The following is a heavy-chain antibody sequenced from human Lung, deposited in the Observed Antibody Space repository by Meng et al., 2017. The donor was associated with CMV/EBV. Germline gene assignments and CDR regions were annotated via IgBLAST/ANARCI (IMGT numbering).Heavy chain of an antibody. CDR1: GFTFDDYG. Sequence: GGSLRLXXAASGFTFDDYGMSWVRQAPGKGLEWVSGINWSGGSTGYDDAVKGRFTISGDNAKNSLCQQMNSLRDEDTALYCCARVGAARPGGGYYYYGMDVWGQGXTVTVSS. V-gene: IGHV3-20*03. D-gene: IGHD6-6*01. J-gene: IGHJ6*02. CDR3: ARVGAARPGGGYYYYGMDV. CDR2: INWSGGST.